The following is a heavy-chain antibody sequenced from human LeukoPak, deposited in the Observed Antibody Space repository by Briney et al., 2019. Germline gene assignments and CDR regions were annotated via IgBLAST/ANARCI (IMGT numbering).Heavy chain of an antibody. CDR2: INSDGSST. V-gene: IGHV3-74*03. Sequence: PGGSLRLSCAASGFTFSSYWMHWVRQAPGKGLVGVSRINSDGSSTTYADSVKGRFAISRDNAKNTLFLQMNSLSPEDTAVYYCARDRSIEDAFDIWGQGTMVTVSS. CDR1: GFTFSSYW. J-gene: IGHJ3*02. D-gene: IGHD3-3*02. CDR3: ARDRSIEDAFDI.